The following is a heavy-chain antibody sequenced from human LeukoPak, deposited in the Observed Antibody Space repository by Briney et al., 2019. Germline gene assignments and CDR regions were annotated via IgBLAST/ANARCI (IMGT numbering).Heavy chain of an antibody. D-gene: IGHD3/OR15-3a*01. CDR3: ARRRDFIDY. CDR1: GFTLSDYY. Sequence: GGSLRLSCAASGFTLSDYYMSWIRQAPGKGLEWDSHSRSSRTTIYYADSVKGRFAISRDNAKNSLYLQMNSLRAEDTAVYYCARRRDFIDYWGQGTLVTVSS. J-gene: IGHJ4*02. V-gene: IGHV3-11*01. CDR2: SRSSRTTI.